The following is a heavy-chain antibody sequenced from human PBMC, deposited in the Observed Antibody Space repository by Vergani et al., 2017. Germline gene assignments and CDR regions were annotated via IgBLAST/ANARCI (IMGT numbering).Heavy chain of an antibody. D-gene: IGHD4-17*01. Sequence: QVQLVESGGGVVQPGRSLRLSCAASGFTFSSYGMHWVRQAPGKGLEWVAVISYDGSNKYYADSVKGRFTISRDNSKNTLYLQMNSLRAEDTAVYYCAKGHYGDYDYYYYYGMDVWGQGTTVTVS. CDR1: GFTFSSYG. V-gene: IGHV3-30*18. CDR3: AKGHYGDYDYYYYYGMDV. J-gene: IGHJ6*02. CDR2: ISYDGSNK.